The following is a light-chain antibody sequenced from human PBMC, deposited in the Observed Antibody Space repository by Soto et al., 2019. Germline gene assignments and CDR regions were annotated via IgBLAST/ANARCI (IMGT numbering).Light chain of an antibody. Sequence: EIVLTQSPGTLSLSPGESATLSYRASQSVNSRFLAWYQHKPGQAPRLLIYAASTKASGIPDRFSGSTSGTDFTLTISRLEPEDFAVYYCQRYGDSPPNTFGQGTKLEIK. CDR1: QSVNSRF. CDR2: AAS. V-gene: IGKV3-20*01. J-gene: IGKJ2*01. CDR3: QRYGDSPPNT.